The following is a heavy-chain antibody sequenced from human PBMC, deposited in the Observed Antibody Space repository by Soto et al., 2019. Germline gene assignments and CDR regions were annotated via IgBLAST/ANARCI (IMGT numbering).Heavy chain of an antibody. CDR1: GGSISSSSYY. Sequence: SETLSLTCTVSGGSISSSSYYWGWIRQPPGKGLEWIGNIYYNGNTYYNPSLKSRVTISVDTSKNQFSLKLSSVTAADTAVHYRARLRIYCSGGTCYYYLDYWGQGTLVTVSS. D-gene: IGHD2-15*01. CDR3: ARLRIYCSGGTCYYYLDY. CDR2: IYYNGNT. V-gene: IGHV4-39*01. J-gene: IGHJ4*02.